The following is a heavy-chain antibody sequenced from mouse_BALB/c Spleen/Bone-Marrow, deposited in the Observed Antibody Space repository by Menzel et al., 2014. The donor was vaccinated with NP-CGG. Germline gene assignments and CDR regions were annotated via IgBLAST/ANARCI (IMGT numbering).Heavy chain of an antibody. CDR3: ARGDYRYDETMDY. CDR1: GYTFTDYA. Sequence: VQLQESGPELVRPGVSVKISCKGSGYTFTDYAMHWVKQSHAKSLEWIGLISTFSGNTNYNQKFKGKATMTVDKSSCTAYMELARLTSEDSAIYYCARGDYRYDETMDYWAQGTSVTVSS. V-gene: IGHV1S137*01. CDR2: ISTFSGNT. D-gene: IGHD2-14*01. J-gene: IGHJ4*01.